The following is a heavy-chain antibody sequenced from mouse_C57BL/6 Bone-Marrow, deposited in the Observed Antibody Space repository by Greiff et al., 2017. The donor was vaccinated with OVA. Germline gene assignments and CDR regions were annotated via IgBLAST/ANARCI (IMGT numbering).Heavy chain of an antibody. CDR2: FHPYNDDT. CDR3: ARGRGWLLGMDY. CDR1: GYTFTTYP. V-gene: IGHV1-47*01. Sequence: VKLQASGAELVKPGASVKMSCKASGYTFTTYPLEWMKQNHGKSLEWIGNFHPYNDDTKYNEKFKGKATLTVEKSSSTVYLELSRLTSDDSAVYYCARGRGWLLGMDYWGQGTSVTVSS. D-gene: IGHD2-3*01. J-gene: IGHJ4*01.